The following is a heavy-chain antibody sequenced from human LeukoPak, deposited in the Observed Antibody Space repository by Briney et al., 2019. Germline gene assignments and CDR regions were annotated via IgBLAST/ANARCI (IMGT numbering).Heavy chain of an antibody. Sequence: ASVKVSCKASGYTFTSYGISWVRQAPGQGPEWVGWISAYNGNTNYAQKLQGRVTMTTDTSTSTGYMELRSLRSDDTAVYYCARDLGSGWQRNFDYWGQGTLVTVSS. J-gene: IGHJ4*02. CDR2: ISAYNGNT. CDR1: GYTFTSYG. V-gene: IGHV1-18*01. CDR3: ARDLGSGWQRNFDY. D-gene: IGHD6-19*01.